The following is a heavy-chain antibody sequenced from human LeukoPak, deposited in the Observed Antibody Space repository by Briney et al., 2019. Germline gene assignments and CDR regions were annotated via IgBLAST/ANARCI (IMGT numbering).Heavy chain of an antibody. Sequence: GGSLRLSCAASGFTFSSYSMNWVRQAPGKGLEWVSSISSSSSYIYYADSVKGRFTISRDNAKNSLYLQMNSLRADDTAVYYCARVGGIVGATTRHYYYYGMDVWGQGTTVTVSS. V-gene: IGHV3-21*01. J-gene: IGHJ6*02. CDR2: ISSSSSYI. CDR1: GFTFSSYS. CDR3: ARVGGIVGATTRHYYYYGMDV. D-gene: IGHD1-26*01.